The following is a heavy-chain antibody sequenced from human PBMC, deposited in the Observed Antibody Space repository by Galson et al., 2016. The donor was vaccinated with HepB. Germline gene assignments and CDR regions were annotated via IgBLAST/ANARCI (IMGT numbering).Heavy chain of an antibody. J-gene: IGHJ4*02. CDR3: AKGDKVTGWDN. V-gene: IGHV3-53*01. D-gene: IGHD6-19*01. CDR2: LYGGGGT. Sequence: SLRLSCAVSGFRVSAHHVGWFRQAPGKGLECVSVLYGGGGTYHTDSVKGRFSVTRDNSKNIVYLQMNSLRAEDTAVYYCAKGDKVTGWDNWGQGTLVAVSS. CDR1: GFRVSAHH.